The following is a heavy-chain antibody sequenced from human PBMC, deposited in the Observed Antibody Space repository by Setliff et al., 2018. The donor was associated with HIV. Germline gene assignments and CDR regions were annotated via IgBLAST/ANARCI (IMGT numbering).Heavy chain of an antibody. CDR3: ASQSAHYFGPGSYNVH. CDR1: GYAFTSYG. CDR2: IAGYNGKT. J-gene: IGHJ4*02. V-gene: IGHV1-18*01. D-gene: IGHD3-10*01. Sequence: GASVKVSCKASGYAFTSYGISWVRQAPGQGLEWTGWIAGYNGKTHYAVQFQDKVTLTIDATADTAYMELRRLTSDDTGVYYCASQSAHYFGPGSYNVHWGQGTLVTVSS.